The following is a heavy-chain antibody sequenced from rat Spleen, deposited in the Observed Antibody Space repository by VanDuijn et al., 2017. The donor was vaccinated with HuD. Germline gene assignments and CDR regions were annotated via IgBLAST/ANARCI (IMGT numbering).Heavy chain of an antibody. D-gene: IGHD1-10*01. J-gene: IGHJ3*01. Sequence: VQLKESGPGLVQPSQTLSLTCTVSGFSLTSYTISWVRQVPTKGLEWVAPINTGGGNTYYRGSVKGRFTISRDNAKNTQYLQMDSLRSEDTATYYCARHGIYNNYGWFAYWGQGTLVTVSS. CDR1: GFSLTSYT. CDR3: ARHGIYNNYGWFAY. V-gene: IGHV5S13*01. CDR2: INTGGGNT.